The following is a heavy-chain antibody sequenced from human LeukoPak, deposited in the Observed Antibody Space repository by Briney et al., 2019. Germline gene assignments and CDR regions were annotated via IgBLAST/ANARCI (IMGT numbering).Heavy chain of an antibody. CDR2: ISSNSNSERAI. CDR1: GFTFNSYE. D-gene: IGHD3-22*01. J-gene: IGHJ4*02. Sequence: GGSLRLSCATSGFTFNSYEMNWVRQAPGKGLEWISYISSNSNSERAIYYADSVKGRFTISRDNAKNSLYLQMNSLRAEDTAVYYCARDCLDYDTSAYGFDYWGQGTLVTVSS. CDR3: ARDCLDYDTSAYGFDY. V-gene: IGHV3-48*03.